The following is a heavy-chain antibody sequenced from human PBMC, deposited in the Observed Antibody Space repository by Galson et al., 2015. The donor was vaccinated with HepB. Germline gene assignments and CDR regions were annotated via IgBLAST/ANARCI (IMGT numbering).Heavy chain of an antibody. CDR2: ISSSGSTI. D-gene: IGHD3-22*01. J-gene: IGHJ4*02. V-gene: IGHV3-11*01. CDR1: GFTFSDYY. CDR3: AREGFRMYYYDSSGSKPFDY. Sequence: SLRLSCAASGFTFSDYYMSWIRQAPGKGLEWVSYISSSGSTIYYADSVKGRFTISRDNAKNSLYLQMNSLRAEDTAVYYCAREGFRMYYYDSSGSKPFDYWGQGTLVTVSS.